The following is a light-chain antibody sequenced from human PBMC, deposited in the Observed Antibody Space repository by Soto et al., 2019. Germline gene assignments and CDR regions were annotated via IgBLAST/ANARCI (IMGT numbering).Light chain of an antibody. CDR2: DAF. V-gene: IGKV3-11*01. CDR1: QNLGSY. J-gene: IGKJ3*01. Sequence: EIVLTQSPATLSLSPGERATLSCRASQNLGSYISWYQQKPGQAPRLVIFDAFNRATGSPARFSGSGSVTDFTLTISSLEPDDFAVYYCQERSNWPRVTFGPGTKVDLK. CDR3: QERSNWPRVT.